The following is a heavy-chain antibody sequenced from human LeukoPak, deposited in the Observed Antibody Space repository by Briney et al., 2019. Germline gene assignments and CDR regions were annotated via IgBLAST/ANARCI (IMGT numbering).Heavy chain of an antibody. CDR2: INPSGGST. D-gene: IGHD6-19*01. V-gene: IGHV1-46*01. CDR1: GYTFTSYY. Sequence: ASVKVSCKASGYTFTSYYMHWVRQAPGQGLEWMGIINPSGGSTSYAQKFQGGVTMTRDTSTSTVYMELSSLRSEDTAVYYCARDGGSGWAYWYFDLWGRGTLVTVSS. CDR3: ARDGGSGWAYWYFDL. J-gene: IGHJ2*01.